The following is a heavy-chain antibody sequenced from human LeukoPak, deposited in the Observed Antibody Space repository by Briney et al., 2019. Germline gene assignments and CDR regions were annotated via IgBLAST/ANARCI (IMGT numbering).Heavy chain of an antibody. Sequence: GGSLRLSCAASGFTFSSYGMHWVRQAPGKGLEWVAFIRYDGSNKYYADSVKGRFTISRDNSKNTLYLQMNSLRAEDTAVYYCAKSGLRYFDWLHNYYYYYMDVWGKGTTVTISS. CDR3: AKSGLRYFDWLHNYYYYYMDV. D-gene: IGHD3-9*01. CDR1: GFTFSSYG. V-gene: IGHV3-30*02. J-gene: IGHJ6*03. CDR2: IRYDGSNK.